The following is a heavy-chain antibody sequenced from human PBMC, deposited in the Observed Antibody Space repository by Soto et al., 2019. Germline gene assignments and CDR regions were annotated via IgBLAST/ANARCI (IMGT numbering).Heavy chain of an antibody. J-gene: IGHJ4*02. CDR1: GGSISSAGHY. CDR2: IYYTGST. D-gene: IGHD5-18*01. CDR3: ARAESGYSFGLDS. V-gene: IGHV4-31*03. Sequence: SETLTLTCTVSGGSISSAGHYWSWIRRHPGRGLEWIGYIYYTGSTYYNPSLRSRLNISIDTSKNQFSLKVSSVTATDTAVYYCARAESGYSFGLDSWGQGILVTVSS.